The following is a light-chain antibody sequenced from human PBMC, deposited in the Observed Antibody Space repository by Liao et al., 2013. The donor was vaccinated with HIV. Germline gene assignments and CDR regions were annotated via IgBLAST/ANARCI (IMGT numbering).Light chain of an antibody. Sequence: SFELTQPPSVSVSPGQTVNIPCSGNYLGEKHVSWYQQKPGQSPVLLICQDNKRPSGIPERFSGSNSGNTATLTISGTQPVDEAEYFCQAWDSSAAVVFGGGTTLTVL. J-gene: IGLJ2*01. CDR2: QDN. CDR1: YLGEKH. CDR3: QAWDSSAAVV. V-gene: IGLV3-1*01.